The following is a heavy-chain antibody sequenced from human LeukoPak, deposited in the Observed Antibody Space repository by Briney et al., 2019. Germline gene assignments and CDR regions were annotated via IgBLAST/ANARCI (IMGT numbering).Heavy chain of an antibody. D-gene: IGHD3-3*01. CDR2: ISGTSSLI. J-gene: IGHJ4*02. Sequence: QPGGSLRPSCAASGFTFSTYSMNWVRQAPGKGQEWASYISGTSSLIYYADSVKGRFTISRDNAKNSLYLQMNSLRDEDTAVYYCVRDQFFSFDYWGQGTLVTVSS. V-gene: IGHV3-48*02. CDR1: GFTFSTYS. CDR3: VRDQFFSFDY.